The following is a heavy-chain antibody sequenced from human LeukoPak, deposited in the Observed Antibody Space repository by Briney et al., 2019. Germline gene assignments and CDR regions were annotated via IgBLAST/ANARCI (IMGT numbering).Heavy chain of an antibody. J-gene: IGHJ4*02. CDR1: GGSISSYY. V-gene: IGHV4-59*12. Sequence: SETLSLTCTVSGGSISSYYWSWIRQPPGKGLEWIGYIYYSGSTNYNPSLKSRVTMSVDTSKNQFSLKLSSVTAADTAVYYCARDATTVVTAHYFDYWGQGTLVTVSS. CDR3: ARDATTVVTAHYFDY. D-gene: IGHD2-15*01. CDR2: IYYSGST.